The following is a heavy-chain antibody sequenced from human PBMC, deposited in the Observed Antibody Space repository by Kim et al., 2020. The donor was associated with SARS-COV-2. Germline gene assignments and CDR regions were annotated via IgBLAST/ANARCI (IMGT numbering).Heavy chain of an antibody. CDR2: SDK. Sequence: SDKYCVDSVRGRCTISRDNAKNSLYLQMNSLRAEDTAVYYCARDTHYAFDIGGQGTMVTVSS. V-gene: IGHV3-7*01. J-gene: IGHJ3*02. CDR3: ARDTHYAFDI.